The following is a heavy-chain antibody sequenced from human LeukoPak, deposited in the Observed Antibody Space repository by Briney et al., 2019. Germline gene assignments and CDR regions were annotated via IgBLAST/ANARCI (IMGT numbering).Heavy chain of an antibody. CDR2: IFSGST. CDR1: GGSISSYY. V-gene: IGHV4-59*01. CDR3: ARGFEYNYRYTFGY. D-gene: IGHD5-18*01. J-gene: IGHJ4*02. Sequence: PSETLSLTCTVPGGSISSYYWSWIRQPPGKGLEWIGYIFSGSTDYNPSLKSRVTISVDTSKNQFSLQLSSVTAADTAVYYCARGFEYNYRYTFGYWGQGTLVTVSS.